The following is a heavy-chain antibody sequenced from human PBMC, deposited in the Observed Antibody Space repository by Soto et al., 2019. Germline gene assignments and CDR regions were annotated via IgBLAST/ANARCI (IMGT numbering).Heavy chain of an antibody. V-gene: IGHV1-18*04. Sequence: ASVKVSCKASGYSFTRYSIHWVRQAPGQGLEWMGWISAYNGNTNYAQKLQGRVTMTTDTSTSTAYMELRSLRSDDTAVYYCARYLTYGSGSYYSDWFDPWGQGTLVTVSS. CDR1: GYSFTRYS. J-gene: IGHJ5*02. D-gene: IGHD3-10*01. CDR2: ISAYNGNT. CDR3: ARYLTYGSGSYYSDWFDP.